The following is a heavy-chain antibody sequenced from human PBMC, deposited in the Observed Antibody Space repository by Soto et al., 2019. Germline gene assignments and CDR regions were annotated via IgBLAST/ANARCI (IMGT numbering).Heavy chain of an antibody. Sequence: EVQLLESGGGLVQPGGSLRLSCAASGFTFSSYAMSWVRQAPGKGLGWVSGISAGGSRTYYADSVKGRFTISRDNSKNTLNLQMNSLRAEDTALYYCAKGRRGYCSGGSCYRYPFDYWGQGTLVTVSS. CDR3: AKGRRGYCSGGSCYRYPFDY. CDR1: GFTFSSYA. D-gene: IGHD2-15*01. CDR2: ISAGGSRT. V-gene: IGHV3-23*01. J-gene: IGHJ4*02.